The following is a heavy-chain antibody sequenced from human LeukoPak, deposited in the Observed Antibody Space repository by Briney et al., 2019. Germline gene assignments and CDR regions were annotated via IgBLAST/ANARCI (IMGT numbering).Heavy chain of an antibody. CDR3: AREGQWLPDWFDY. Sequence: SPSETLSLTCTVSGGSISGYYWSWIRQPPGQGLEWIGYIHYSGSTNYNPSLKGRVTISLDMSKNQFSLKLNSMTAADTAVYYCAREGQWLPDWFDYWGQGTLVTVSS. J-gene: IGHJ5*01. V-gene: IGHV4-59*01. D-gene: IGHD6-19*01. CDR2: IHYSGST. CDR1: GGSISGYY.